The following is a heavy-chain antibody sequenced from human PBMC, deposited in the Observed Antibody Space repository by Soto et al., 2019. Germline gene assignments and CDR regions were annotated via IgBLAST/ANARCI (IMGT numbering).Heavy chain of an antibody. CDR3: ARGMTTVTTLDY. CDR2: IYHSGST. CDR1: GGSIRSGGYY. D-gene: IGHD4-17*01. V-gene: IGHV4-30-2*01. Sequence: SETLSLTCTVSGGSIRSGGYYWSWIRQHPGKGLEWIGYIYHSGSTYYNPSLKSRVTISLDRSKKQFSLKLSSVTAAETAVYYCARGMTTVTTLDYWGQGTLVTVSS. J-gene: IGHJ4*02.